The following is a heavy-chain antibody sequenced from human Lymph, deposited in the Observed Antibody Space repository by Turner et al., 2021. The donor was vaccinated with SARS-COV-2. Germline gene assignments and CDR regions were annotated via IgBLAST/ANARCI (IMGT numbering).Heavy chain of an antibody. CDR2: FDPDDGDT. V-gene: IGHV1-24*01. D-gene: IGHD2-8*02. CDR3: ATLTSNGKILTGRYYFDF. Sequence: VQLVQSAVEVTKPGASVKFSCKVSEYTLTELSIHWVRQAPGKGLEGLRGFDPDDGDTIYEQKFKGRVTITEDTSTDTAYMKLSSVRSEDTAVYYCATLTSNGKILTGRYYFDFWGQGTLVTVSS. CDR1: EYTLTELS. J-gene: IGHJ4*02.